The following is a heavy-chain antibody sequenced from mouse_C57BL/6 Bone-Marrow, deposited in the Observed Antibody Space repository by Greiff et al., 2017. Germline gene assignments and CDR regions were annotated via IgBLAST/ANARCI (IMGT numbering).Heavy chain of an antibody. CDR1: GYTFTSYW. CDR3: AVYYDYDGFAY. V-gene: IGHV1-64*01. D-gene: IGHD2-4*01. Sequence: QVQLQQPGAELVKPGASVKLSCKASGYTFTSYWMHWVKQRPGQGLEWIGMIHPNSGSTNYNEKFKGKATLTVDKSSSTAYMQLSSLTSEDSAVYYCAVYYDYDGFAYWGQGTLVTVSA. CDR2: IHPNSGST. J-gene: IGHJ3*01.